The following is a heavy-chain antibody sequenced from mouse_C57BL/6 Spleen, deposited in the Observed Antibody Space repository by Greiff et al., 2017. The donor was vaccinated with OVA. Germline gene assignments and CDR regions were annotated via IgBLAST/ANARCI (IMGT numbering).Heavy chain of an antibody. D-gene: IGHD4-1*01. J-gene: IGHJ2*01. V-gene: IGHV1-63*01. CDR3: ARIPLGYFDY. CDR1: GYTFTNYW. CDR2: IYPGGGYT. Sequence: QVQLQQSGAELVRPGTSVKMSCKASGYTFTNYWIGWAKQRPGHGLEWIGDIYPGGGYTNYNEKFKGKATLTADKSSSTAYMQFSSLTSEDSAIYYCARIPLGYFDYWGQGTTLTVSS.